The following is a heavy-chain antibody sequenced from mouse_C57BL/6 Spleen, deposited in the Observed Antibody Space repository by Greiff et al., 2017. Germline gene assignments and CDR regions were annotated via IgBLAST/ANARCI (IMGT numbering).Heavy chain of an antibody. CDR3: ARDYGSSGDY. V-gene: IGHV1-64*01. Sequence: QVQLQQSGAELVKPGASVKLSCKASGYTFTSYWMHWVKQRPGQGLEWIGMIHPNSGSTNYNEKFKSKATLTVDKSSSTAYMQLSSLTSKDSAVYYCARDYGSSGDYWGQGTTLTVSS. D-gene: IGHD1-1*01. CDR2: IHPNSGST. J-gene: IGHJ2*01. CDR1: GYTFTSYW.